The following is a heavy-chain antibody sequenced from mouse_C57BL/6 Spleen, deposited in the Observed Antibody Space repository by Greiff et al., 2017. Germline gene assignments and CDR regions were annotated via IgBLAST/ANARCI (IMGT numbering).Heavy chain of an antibody. Sequence: VKLVESGAELVKPGASVKMSCKASGYTFTTYPIEWMKQNHGKSLEWIGNFHPYNDDTKYNEKFKGKATLTVEKSSSTVYLELSRLTSEDSAVYAGARRGSSGSAWFAYWGQGTLVTVSA. J-gene: IGHJ3*01. V-gene: IGHV1-47*01. CDR2: FHPYNDDT. CDR1: GYTFTTYP. D-gene: IGHD3-2*02. CDR3: ARRGSSGSAWFAY.